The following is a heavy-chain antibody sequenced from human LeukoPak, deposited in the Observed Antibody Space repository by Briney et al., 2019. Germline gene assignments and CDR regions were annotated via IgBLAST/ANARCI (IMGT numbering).Heavy chain of an antibody. CDR1: GFTFSSYS. D-gene: IGHD5-12*01. V-gene: IGHV3-21*01. CDR2: ISSSSSYI. CDR3: ARWGHSGVATTIYH. Sequence: PGGSLRLSCAASGFTFSSYSMNWVRQAPGKGLEWVSSISSSSSYIYYADSVKGRFTISRDNAKNSLYLQMNSLRAEDTAVYYCARWGHSGVATTIYHWGQGTLVTVSS. J-gene: IGHJ4*02.